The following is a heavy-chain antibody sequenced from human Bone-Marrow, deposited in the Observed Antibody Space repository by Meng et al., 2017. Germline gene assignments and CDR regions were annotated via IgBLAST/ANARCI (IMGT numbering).Heavy chain of an antibody. CDR2: IYHSGST. CDR1: CGSISSRNW. Sequence: VLLPAPSPGLVSPSGPLSLHCPVSCGSISSRNWWSWCRQPPGKGLEWIGEIYHSGSTNYNPSLKSRVTISVDKSKNQFSLKLSSVTAADTAVYYCARARGIAVAEPWDYWGQGTLVTVSS. V-gene: IGHV4-4*02. CDR3: ARARGIAVAEPWDY. J-gene: IGHJ4*02. D-gene: IGHD6-19*01.